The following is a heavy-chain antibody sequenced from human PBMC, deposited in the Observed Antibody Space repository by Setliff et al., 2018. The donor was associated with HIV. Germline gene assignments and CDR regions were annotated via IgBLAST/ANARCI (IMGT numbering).Heavy chain of an antibody. CDR3: ARMYSGYDWSPAGARTRYFDY. CDR2: IYHSGST. D-gene: IGHD5-12*01. J-gene: IGHJ4*02. V-gene: IGHV4-38-2*01. Sequence: PSETLSLTCAVSGYSISSGYYWGWIRQPPGKGLEWIGSIYHSGSTYYNPSLKSRVTISVDTSKNQFSLKLSSATAADTAVYYCARMYSGYDWSPAGARTRYFDYWGQGTLVTVSS. CDR1: GYSISSGYY.